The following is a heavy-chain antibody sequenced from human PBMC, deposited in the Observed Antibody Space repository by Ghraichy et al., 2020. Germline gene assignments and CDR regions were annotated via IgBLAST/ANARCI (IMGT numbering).Heavy chain of an antibody. CDR2: IKQDGSEK. Sequence: GESLNISCAASGFTFSSYWMSWVRQAPGKGLEWVANIKQDGSEKYYVDSVKGRFTISRDNAKNSLYLQMNSLRAEDTAVYYCARDLTGYYYDSSGYWGSSNNWFDPWGQGTLVTVSS. V-gene: IGHV3-7*01. D-gene: IGHD3-22*01. CDR1: GFTFSSYW. CDR3: ARDLTGYYYDSSGYWGSSNNWFDP. J-gene: IGHJ5*02.